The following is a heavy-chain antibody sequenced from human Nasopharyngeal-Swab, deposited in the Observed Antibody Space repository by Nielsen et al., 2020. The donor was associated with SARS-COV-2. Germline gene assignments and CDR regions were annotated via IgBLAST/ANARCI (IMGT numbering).Heavy chain of an antibody. CDR2: ISYDGSNK. D-gene: IGHD5-18*01. J-gene: IGHJ4*02. CDR3: ASERSPAGYSYGLTPTFDY. V-gene: IGHV3-30*03. Sequence: GESLKISCAASGFTFSGYGMHWVRQAPGKGLEWVAVISYDGSNKYYADSVKGRFTISRDNSKNTLYLQMNSLRAEDTAVYYCASERSPAGYSYGLTPTFDYWGQGTLVTVSS. CDR1: GFTFSGYG.